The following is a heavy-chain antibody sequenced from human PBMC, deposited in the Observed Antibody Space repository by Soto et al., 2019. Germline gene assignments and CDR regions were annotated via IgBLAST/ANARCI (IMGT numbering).Heavy chain of an antibody. D-gene: IGHD6-19*01. Sequence: QVQLVQSGAEVKKPGASLNISCTASGFMFNKYALHWVRQAPGQRPEWMGWINGGNGNTRYSEKFQGRVTITRDTSASTIIYLALSGLSSEDTAIYFCARDWSELAVAGIPLLPHWCQGTLVTVSS. J-gene: IGHJ4*02. CDR1: GFMFNKYA. CDR3: ARDWSELAVAGIPLLPH. V-gene: IGHV1-3*01. CDR2: INGGNGNT.